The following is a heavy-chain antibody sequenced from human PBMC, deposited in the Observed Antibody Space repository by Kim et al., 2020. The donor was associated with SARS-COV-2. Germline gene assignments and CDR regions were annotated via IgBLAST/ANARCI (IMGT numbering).Heavy chain of an antibody. CDR1: GESFRDYY. D-gene: IGHD3-16*01. CDR2: INHLGLT. J-gene: IGHJ3*02. Sequence: SETLSLTCAVYGESFRDYYWSWIRQPPGKGLEWIGEINHLGLTKDSPSLKSRVTLSIDTSKNQFSLGVSSVTAADTAVYYCTRGRRILRGSLGAFDIWGQGTFVTVSS. V-gene: IGHV4-34*01. CDR3: TRGRRILRGSLGAFDI.